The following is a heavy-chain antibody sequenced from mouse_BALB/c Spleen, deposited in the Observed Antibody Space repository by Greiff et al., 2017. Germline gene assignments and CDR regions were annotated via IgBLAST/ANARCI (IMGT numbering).Heavy chain of an antibody. Sequence: QVQLQQSGPGLVQPSQCLSITCTASGFSLTSYGVHWVRQSPGKGLEWLGVIWSGGSTDYYAAFITRLSISKDNSKSQVVLKMNSLQANDSARYYCARTGNYYAMDYWGQGTSVTVSS. CDR3: ARTGNYYAMDY. CDR2: IWSGGST. V-gene: IGHV2-2*02. CDR1: GFSLTSYG. J-gene: IGHJ4*01.